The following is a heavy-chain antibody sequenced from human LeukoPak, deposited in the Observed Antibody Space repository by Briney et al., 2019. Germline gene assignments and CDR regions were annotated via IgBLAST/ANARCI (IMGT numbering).Heavy chain of an antibody. CDR3: AKGHSSGWYYFDY. V-gene: IGHV3-30*18. CDR2: ISYDGSNN. D-gene: IGHD6-19*01. Sequence: GGSLRLSCAASGFTFSSFGMHWVRQAPGKGLEWVAVISYDGSNNYYADSVKGRFTISRDNSKNTLYLQMNSLRAEDTAVYYCAKGHSSGWYYFDYWGQGTLVTVSS. J-gene: IGHJ4*02. CDR1: GFTFSSFG.